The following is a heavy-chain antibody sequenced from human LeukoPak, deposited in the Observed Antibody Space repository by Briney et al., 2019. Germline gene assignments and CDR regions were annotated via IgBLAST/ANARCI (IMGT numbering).Heavy chain of an antibody. CDR1: AYTFTGYY. V-gene: IGHV1-2*02. CDR3: AREGSGWYGNFDY. D-gene: IGHD6-19*01. Sequence: VASVKVSCKASAYTFTGYYTHWVRQAPGQGLEWMGWINPDSGGTNYAQKFQGRVTMTRDTSISTAYMEVSRLRSDDTAVYYCAREGSGWYGNFDYWGQGTLVTVSS. CDR2: INPDSGGT. J-gene: IGHJ4*02.